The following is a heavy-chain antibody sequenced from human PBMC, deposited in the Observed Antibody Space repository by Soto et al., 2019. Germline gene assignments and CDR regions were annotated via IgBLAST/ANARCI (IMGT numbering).Heavy chain of an antibody. J-gene: IGHJ5*02. CDR2: ISSNGGST. V-gene: IGHV3-64D*08. Sequence: GGSLRLSCSASGFTFSSYAMHWVRQAPGKGLEYVSAISSNGGSTYYADSVKGRFTISRDNSKNTLYLQMSSLRAEDTAVYYCVKGITMIVEEGYNWFDPWGQGTLVTVSS. CDR1: GFTFSSYA. D-gene: IGHD3-22*01. CDR3: VKGITMIVEEGYNWFDP.